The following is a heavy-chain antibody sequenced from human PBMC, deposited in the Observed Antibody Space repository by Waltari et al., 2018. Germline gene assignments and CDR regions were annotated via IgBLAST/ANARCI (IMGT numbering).Heavy chain of an antibody. CDR3: ALHSIPAGSPPDYYYYYGMDV. CDR1: GFTFSSYA. V-gene: IGHV3-23*01. CDR2: ISGSGGST. Sequence: EVQLLESGGGLVQPGGSLRLSCAASGFTFSSYAMSWVRKAPGKGLEWVSAISGSGGSTYYADSVKGRFTISRDNSKNTLYLQMNSLRAEDTAVYYCALHSIPAGSPPDYYYYYGMDVWGQGTTVTVSS. J-gene: IGHJ6*02. D-gene: IGHD3-10*01.